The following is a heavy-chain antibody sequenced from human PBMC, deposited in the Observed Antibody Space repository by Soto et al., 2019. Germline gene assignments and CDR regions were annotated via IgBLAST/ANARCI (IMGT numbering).Heavy chain of an antibody. CDR3: AREQWLVPFDY. CDR1: GVSFSGYC. D-gene: IGHD6-19*01. V-gene: IGHV4-34*01. Sequence: SVTLSLTCAVYGVSFSGYCWSWLRQPPGKGLEWIGEINHSGSTNYNPSLKSRVTISVDTSKNQFSLKLSSVTAADTAVYYCAREQWLVPFDYWGQGTLVTVSS. CDR2: INHSGST. J-gene: IGHJ4*02.